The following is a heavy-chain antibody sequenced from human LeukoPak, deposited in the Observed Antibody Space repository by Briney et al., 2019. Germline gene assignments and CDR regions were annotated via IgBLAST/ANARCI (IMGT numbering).Heavy chain of an antibody. D-gene: IGHD1-20*01. V-gene: IGHV3-23*01. CDR2: ISGSGGTT. Sequence: GGSLRLSCATSGFTFSSYAMSWVRQAPGKGLEWVSAISGSGGTTYYADSVKGRFTISRDNAKNSLYLQMNSLRAEDTAVYYCARGSMTGTTTDYWGQGTLVTVSS. CDR3: ARGSMTGTTTDY. J-gene: IGHJ4*02. CDR1: GFTFSSYA.